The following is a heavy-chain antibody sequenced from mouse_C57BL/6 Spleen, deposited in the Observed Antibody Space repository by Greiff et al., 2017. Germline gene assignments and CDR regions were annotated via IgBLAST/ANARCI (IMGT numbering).Heavy chain of an antibody. CDR2: IYPSDSET. V-gene: IGHV1-61*01. CDR3: ARVELGRFAY. CDR1: GYTFTSYW. Sequence: QVQLKEPGAELVRPGSSVKLSCKASGYTFTSYWMDWVKQRPGQGLEWIGNIYPSDSETHYNQKFKDKATLTVDKSSSTAYMQLSSLTSEDSAVYYCARVELGRFAYWGQGTLVTVSA. J-gene: IGHJ3*01. D-gene: IGHD4-1*01.